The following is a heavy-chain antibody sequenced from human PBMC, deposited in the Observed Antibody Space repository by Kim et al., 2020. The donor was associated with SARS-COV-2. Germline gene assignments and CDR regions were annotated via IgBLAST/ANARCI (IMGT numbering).Heavy chain of an antibody. V-gene: IGHV3-64D*06. Sequence: GGSLRLSCSASRFTFSDYAMHWVRQAPGRGLEPVATVSISGDKAYYGDSVKCRFTISRDNSKNTQHLQMSSLRADDTAIYYCVKDLTYSYDLWGQGTLVIVSS. J-gene: IGHJ5*02. CDR2: VSISGDKA. CDR1: RFTFSDYA. D-gene: IGHD5-18*01. CDR3: VKDLTYSYDL.